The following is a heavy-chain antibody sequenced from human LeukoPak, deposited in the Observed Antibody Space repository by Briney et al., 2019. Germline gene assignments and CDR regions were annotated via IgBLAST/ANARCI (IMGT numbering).Heavy chain of an antibody. CDR1: GGSFSGYY. J-gene: IGHJ5*02. CDR2: INHSGST. D-gene: IGHD3-16*02. V-gene: IGHV4-34*01. Sequence: PSETLSLTCAVYGGSFSGYYWSWIRHPPGKGLEWIGEINHSGSTNYNPSLKSRVTISVDTSKNQFSLKLSSVTAGDTAVYYCARGRIMITFGGVIVYPNWFDPWGQGTLVTVSS. CDR3: ARGRIMITFGGVIVYPNWFDP.